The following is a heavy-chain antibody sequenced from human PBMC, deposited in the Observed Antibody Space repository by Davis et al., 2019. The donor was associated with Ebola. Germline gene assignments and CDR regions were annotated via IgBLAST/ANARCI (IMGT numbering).Heavy chain of an antibody. CDR2: INAAKGNT. CDR3: ARTFVGGWLFDY. J-gene: IGHJ4*02. CDR1: GYTFTTYA. V-gene: IGHV1-3*01. Sequence: ASVKVSCKASGYTFTTYAIHWLRQAPGQRLEWMGLINAAKGNTKYSQKFQGRATMTRDTSAGTAYMEISSLTSEDTAVYYCARTFVGGWLFDYWGQGTLVTVSS. D-gene: IGHD1-26*01.